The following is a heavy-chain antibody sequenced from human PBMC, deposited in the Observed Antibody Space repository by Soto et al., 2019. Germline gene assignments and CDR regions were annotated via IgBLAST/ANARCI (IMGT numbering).Heavy chain of an antibody. V-gene: IGHV3-15*07. CDR3: TTGESSSSYYYYGMDV. CDR2: IKSKTDGGTT. J-gene: IGHJ6*02. Sequence: GGSLRLSCAASGFTFSNAWMNWVRQAPGKGLEWVGRIKSKTDGGTTDYAAPVKGRFTISRDDSKNTLYLQMNSLKTEDTAVYYCTTGESSSSYYYYGMDVWGQGTTVTVSS. D-gene: IGHD6-6*01. CDR1: GFTFSNAW.